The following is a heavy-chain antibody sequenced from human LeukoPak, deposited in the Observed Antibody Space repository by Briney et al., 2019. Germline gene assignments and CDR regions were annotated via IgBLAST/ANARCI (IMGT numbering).Heavy chain of an antibody. V-gene: IGHV4-4*07. CDR3: ARGGHWEYDHHWYFDL. CDR1: GGSISSYY. J-gene: IGHJ2*01. D-gene: IGHD1-1*01. CDR2: IYTSGST. Sequence: SETLSLTCTVSGGSISSYYWSWIRQPAGKGLEWIGRIYTSGSTNYNPSLKSRVTMSVDTSKNQFSLKLSSVTAADTAVYYCARGGHWEYDHHWYFDLWGRGTLVTVSS.